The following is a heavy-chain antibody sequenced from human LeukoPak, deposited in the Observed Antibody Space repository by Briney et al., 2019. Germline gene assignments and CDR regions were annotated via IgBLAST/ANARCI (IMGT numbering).Heavy chain of an antibody. D-gene: IGHD3-10*01. Sequence: GGSLRLSCAASGFTFSSYAMSWVRQAPGKGLEWVTFIRYDESNRYYADSVKGRFTISRDISKNTLYLQMNSLRADDTAIYYCAKDNYYGSGSFFDYWGQGTLVTVSS. CDR1: GFTFSSYA. J-gene: IGHJ4*02. V-gene: IGHV3-30*02. CDR2: IRYDESNR. CDR3: AKDNYYGSGSFFDY.